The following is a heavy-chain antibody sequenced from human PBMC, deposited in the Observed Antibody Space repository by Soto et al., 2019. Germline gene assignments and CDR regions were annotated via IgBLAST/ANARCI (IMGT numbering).Heavy chain of an antibody. CDR3: ARGAGTGTTFFDY. D-gene: IGHD1-7*01. CDR2: IWYDGSNK. CDR1: GFTFSSYG. V-gene: IGHV3-33*01. J-gene: IGHJ4*02. Sequence: QVQLVESGGGVVQPGRSLRLSCAASGFTFSSYGMHWVRQAPGKGLEWVAVIWYDGSNKYYADSVKGRFTISRDNSKNTLYLQMNSLRAEDTAVYYWARGAGTGTTFFDYWGQGTLVTVSS.